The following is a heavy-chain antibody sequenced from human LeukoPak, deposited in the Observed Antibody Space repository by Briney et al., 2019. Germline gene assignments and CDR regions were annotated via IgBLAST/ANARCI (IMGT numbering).Heavy chain of an antibody. CDR1: GFTFSNYA. CDR3: ACSPGWVAWELLY. V-gene: IGHV3-23*01. Sequence: GGSLRLSCAASGFTFSNYAMSWVRQAPGKGLEWVSAISGGGGSTYYADSVKGRFTISRDNSKNTLYLQMNSLRAEDTAVYYCACSPGWVAWELLYWGQGTPVTVSS. J-gene: IGHJ4*02. CDR2: ISGGGGST. D-gene: IGHD1-26*01.